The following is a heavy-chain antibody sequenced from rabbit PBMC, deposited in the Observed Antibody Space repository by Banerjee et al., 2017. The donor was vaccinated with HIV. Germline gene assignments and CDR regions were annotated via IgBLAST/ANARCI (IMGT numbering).Heavy chain of an antibody. J-gene: IGHJ4*01. CDR2: IYTTSGST. D-gene: IGHD3-3*01. V-gene: IGHV1S45*01. CDR1: GIDFSSYYR. Sequence: QQQLEESGGGLVKPGGTLTLTCKASGIDFSSYYRMCWVRQAPGRGLELIACIYTTSGSTYYSSWAKGRFTISKTSSTTVTLQMTSLTAADTATYFCARGLVAGVLDLWGPGTLVTVS. CDR3: ARGLVAGVLDL.